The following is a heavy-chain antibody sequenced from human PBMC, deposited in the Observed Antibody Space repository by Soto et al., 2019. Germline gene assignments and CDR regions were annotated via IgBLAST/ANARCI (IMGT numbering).Heavy chain of an antibody. CDR2: ISSNSNYK. CDR1: GFTFSDYY. D-gene: IGHD3-22*01. J-gene: IGHJ4*02. CDR3: ARATGYYHTSGSDS. V-gene: IGHV3-11*06. Sequence: GGSLRLSCAASGFTFSDYYMSWIRQASGKGLEWISYISSNSNYKNHADSVRGRFTISRDNAKNSLYLQTNGLRAEDTAVYYCARATGYYHTSGSDSWGQGTLVTVSS.